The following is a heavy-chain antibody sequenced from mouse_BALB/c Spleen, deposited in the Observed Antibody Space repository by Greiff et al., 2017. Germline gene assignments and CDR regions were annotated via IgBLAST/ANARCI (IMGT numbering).Heavy chain of an antibody. V-gene: IGHV5-6*01. CDR3: ARGGVVRAMDY. J-gene: IGHJ4*01. CDR2: ISDGGSYT. Sequence: EVQLVESGGGLVQPGGSLKLSCAASGFTFSSYAMSWVRQTPEKRLEWVATISDGGSYTYYPDSVKGRFTISRDNAKNNLYLQMSSLKSEDTAMYYCARGGVVRAMDYWGQGTSVTVSS. CDR1: GFTFSSYA. D-gene: IGHD1-1*01.